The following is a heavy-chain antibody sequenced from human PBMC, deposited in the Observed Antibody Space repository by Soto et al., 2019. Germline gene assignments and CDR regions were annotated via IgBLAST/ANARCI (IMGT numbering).Heavy chain of an antibody. CDR2: IYYSGST. J-gene: IGHJ6*02. CDR1: GGSISSGGYY. Sequence: SETLSLTCTVSGGSISSGGYYWSWIRQHPGKGLEWIGYIYYSGSTYYNPSLKSRVTTSVDTSKNQFSLKLSSVTAADTAVYYCARDIVRNQSYYYGMDVWGQGTTVTVSS. V-gene: IGHV4-31*03. D-gene: IGHD2-15*01. CDR3: ARDIVRNQSYYYGMDV.